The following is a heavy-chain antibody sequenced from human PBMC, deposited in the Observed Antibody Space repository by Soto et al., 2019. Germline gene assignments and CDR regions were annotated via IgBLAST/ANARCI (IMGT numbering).Heavy chain of an antibody. J-gene: IGHJ6*03. D-gene: IGHD2-2*01. CDR3: ARSSVVVPAAAPYYYYYYMDV. CDR1: GYTFTSYD. V-gene: IGHV1-8*01. CDR2: MNPNSGNT. Sequence: ASVKVSCKASGYTFTSYDINWVRQATGQGLEWMGWMNPNSGNTGYAQKFQGRVTMTRNTSISTAYMELSSLRSGDTAVYYCARSSVVVPAAAPYYYYYYMDVWGKGTTVTVSS.